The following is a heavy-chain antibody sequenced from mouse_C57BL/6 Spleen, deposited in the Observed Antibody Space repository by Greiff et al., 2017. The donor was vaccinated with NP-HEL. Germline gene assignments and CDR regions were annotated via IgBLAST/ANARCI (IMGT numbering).Heavy chain of an antibody. J-gene: IGHJ4*01. V-gene: IGHV1-7*01. CDR1: GYTFTSYW. Sequence: VQGVESGAELAKPGASVKLSCKASGYTFTSYWMHWVKQRPGQGLEWIGYINPSSGYTKYNQKFKDKATLTADKSSSTAYMQLSSLTYEDSAVYYCARDDYGSSYLYAMDYWGQGTSVTVSS. D-gene: IGHD1-1*01. CDR3: ARDDYGSSYLYAMDY. CDR2: INPSSGYT.